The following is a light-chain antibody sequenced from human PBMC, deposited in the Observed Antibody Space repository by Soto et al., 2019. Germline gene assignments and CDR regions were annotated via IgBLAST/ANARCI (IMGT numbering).Light chain of an antibody. Sequence: EIVLTPSPGTLSLSPGERATLLCRASESVSRTSLAWYQQKPGQAPRLLMYGVSSRATGIPDRFSGSGSGTDFTLTINRLEPEDFAVYFCQQYDNSVWTFGQGTKVEIK. CDR3: QQYDNSVWT. CDR1: ESVSRTS. CDR2: GVS. J-gene: IGKJ1*01. V-gene: IGKV3-20*01.